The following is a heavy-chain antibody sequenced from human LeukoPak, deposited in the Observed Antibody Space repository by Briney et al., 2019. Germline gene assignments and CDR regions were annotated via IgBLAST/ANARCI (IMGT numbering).Heavy chain of an antibody. CDR2: IYHSGIT. CDR3: ARPSARGYSYGSSDFDY. V-gene: IGHV4-38-2*02. J-gene: IGHJ4*03. Sequence: SETLSLTCTVSGYSISSGYYWGWIRQPPGKGLEWIGSIYHSGITYYNPSLKSRVTISVDTSKNQFSLKLSSVTAADTAVYYCARPSARGYSYGSSDFDYWGQRTLVTVSS. D-gene: IGHD5-18*01. CDR1: GYSISSGYY.